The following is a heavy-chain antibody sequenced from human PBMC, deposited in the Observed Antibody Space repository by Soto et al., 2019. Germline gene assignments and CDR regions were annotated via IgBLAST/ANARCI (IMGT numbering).Heavy chain of an antibody. CDR3: ANGLRAYDPLDV. V-gene: IGHV3-7*03. J-gene: IGHJ4*02. D-gene: IGHD3-22*01. CDR2: IKGDGSEK. CDR1: GFNFSNYW. Sequence: SGGSLRLSCAASGFNFSNYWMTWVRQAPGKGLEWVANIKGDGSEKYYVDSVKGRFTISRDNAQKSLYLQMNSLRAEDTAVYYCANGLRAYDPLDVWGQGNMVTVSS.